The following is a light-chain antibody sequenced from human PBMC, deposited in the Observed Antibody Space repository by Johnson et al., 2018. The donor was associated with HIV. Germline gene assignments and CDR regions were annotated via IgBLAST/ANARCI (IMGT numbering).Light chain of an antibody. Sequence: QSVLTQPPSVSAAPGQKVTISCSGSSSNIGNNYVSWYQQLPGTAPKLLIYDNNKRPSGIPDRFSGSKSGTSATLGITGLQTGDEAVYYCGTWDTSLSAYVFGTGTKVTDL. CDR3: GTWDTSLSAYV. CDR1: SSNIGNNY. V-gene: IGLV1-51*01. J-gene: IGLJ1*01. CDR2: DNN.